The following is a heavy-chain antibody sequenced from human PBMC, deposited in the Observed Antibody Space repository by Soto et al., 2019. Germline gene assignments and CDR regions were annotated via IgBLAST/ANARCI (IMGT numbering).Heavy chain of an antibody. CDR2: INAGNGNT. J-gene: IGHJ4*02. V-gene: IGHV1-3*05. D-gene: IGHD5-12*01. Sequence: QVQLVQSGAEEKKPGASVKVSCKASGYTFTGYAMHWVRQAPGQRLEWMGWINAGNGNTKYSQKFQGRVTITTDTTATTAYTELRSLRSEDMAVEYCAGAVAVSADFDCWGQGTPVTVSS. CDR3: AGAVAVSADFDC. CDR1: GYTFTGYA.